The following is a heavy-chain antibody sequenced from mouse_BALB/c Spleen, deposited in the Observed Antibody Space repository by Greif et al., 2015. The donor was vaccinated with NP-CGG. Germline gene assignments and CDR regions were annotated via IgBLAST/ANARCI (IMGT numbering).Heavy chain of an antibody. CDR3: ARAGLLRLLFYAMDY. D-gene: IGHD1-2*01. CDR1: GFTFSVYY. V-gene: IGHV5-4*02. Sequence: EVHLVESGGGLVKPGGSLKLSCAASGFTFSVYYMYWVRQTPEKRLEWVATISDGGSYTYYPDSVKGRFTISRDNAKNNLYLQMSSLKSEDTAMYYCARAGLLRLLFYAMDYWGQGTSVTVSS. CDR2: ISDGGSYT. J-gene: IGHJ4*01.